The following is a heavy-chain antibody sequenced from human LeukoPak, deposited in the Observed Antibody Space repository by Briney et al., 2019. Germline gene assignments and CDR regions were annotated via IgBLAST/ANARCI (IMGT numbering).Heavy chain of an antibody. J-gene: IGHJ4*02. V-gene: IGHV3-21*01. CDR3: ARLRRDTAMATGVY. CDR2: ISSSSSYI. Sequence: GGSLRLSCAASGFTFSSYGMNWVRQAPGKGLEWVSSISSSSSYIYYADSVKGRFTISRDNAKNSLYLQMNSLRAEDTAVYYCARLRRDTAMATGVYWGQGTLVTVSS. CDR1: GFTFSSYG. D-gene: IGHD5-18*01.